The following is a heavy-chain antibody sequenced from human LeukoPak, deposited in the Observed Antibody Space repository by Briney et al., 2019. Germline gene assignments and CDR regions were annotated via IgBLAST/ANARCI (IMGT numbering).Heavy chain of an antibody. CDR3: ARDDGFGELRSP. D-gene: IGHD3-10*01. V-gene: IGHV4-61*01. Sequence: PSETLSLTCTVSGGSISSSSYYWGWIRQPPGKGLEWIGYIYYSGSTNYNPSLKSRVTISVDTSKNQFSLKLSSVTAADTAVYYCARDDGFGELRSPWGQGTLVTVSS. CDR2: IYYSGST. J-gene: IGHJ5*02. CDR1: GGSISSSSYY.